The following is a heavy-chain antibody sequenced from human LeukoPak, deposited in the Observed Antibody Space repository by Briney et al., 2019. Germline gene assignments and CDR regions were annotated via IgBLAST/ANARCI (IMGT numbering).Heavy chain of an antibody. Sequence: GGSLRLSCAASGFTFSSYSMNWVRQAPGKGLEWVSSISRSSSYIYYGDSVKGRFTISRDNAKNSLYLQMNSLRAEDTAVYYCARVSRDDILTGSPVDWGQGTLVTVSS. CDR1: GFTFSSYS. D-gene: IGHD3-9*01. J-gene: IGHJ1*01. CDR3: ARVSRDDILTGSPVD. V-gene: IGHV3-21*04. CDR2: ISRSSSYI.